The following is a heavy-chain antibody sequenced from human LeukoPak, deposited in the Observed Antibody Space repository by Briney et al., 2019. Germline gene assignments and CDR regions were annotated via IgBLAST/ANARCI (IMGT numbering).Heavy chain of an antibody. Sequence: PSETLSLTCAVYGGSLSGYYWSWIRQPPGKGLEWIGEINHSGSTNYNPSLKSRVTISVDTSKNQFSLKLSSVTAADTAVYYCARGQRLAHYYYYYGMDVWGQGTTVTVSS. J-gene: IGHJ6*02. V-gene: IGHV4-34*01. CDR1: GGSLSGYY. CDR2: INHSGST. D-gene: IGHD6-19*01. CDR3: ARGQRLAHYYYYYGMDV.